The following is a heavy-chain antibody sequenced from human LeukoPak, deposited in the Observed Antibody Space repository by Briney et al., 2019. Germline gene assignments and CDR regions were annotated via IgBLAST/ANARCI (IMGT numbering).Heavy chain of an antibody. CDR1: GFTFTNYN. CDR3: AREQGMVRGSWFDP. Sequence: GGSLRLSCAASGFTFTNYNMNWVRQAPGKGLEWVSSITSGSRYIYYGDSVKGRFTISRDNAKNSLYLQMNSLRAEDTALYYCAREQGMVRGSWFDPWGQGTLVTVSS. D-gene: IGHD3-10*01. J-gene: IGHJ5*02. CDR2: ITSGSRYI. V-gene: IGHV3-21*04.